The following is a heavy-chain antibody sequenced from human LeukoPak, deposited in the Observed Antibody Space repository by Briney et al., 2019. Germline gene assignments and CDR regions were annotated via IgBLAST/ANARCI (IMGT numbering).Heavy chain of an antibody. CDR1: GFTFSSYA. CDR2: ISYDGSNK. CDR3: ARTRIAAANYFDY. D-gene: IGHD6-13*01. J-gene: IGHJ4*02. Sequence: GGSLRLSCAASGFTFSSYAMHGVGQAPGKGREGVAVISYDGSNKYYADSVKGRFAISRDNSKNTLYLQMNSLRAEDTAVYYCARTRIAAANYFDYWGQGTLVTVSS. V-gene: IGHV3-30*09.